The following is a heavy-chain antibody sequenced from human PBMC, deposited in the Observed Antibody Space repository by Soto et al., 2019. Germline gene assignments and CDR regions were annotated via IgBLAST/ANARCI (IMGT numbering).Heavy chain of an antibody. Sequence: HPGGSLRLSCAASGFIVSSHYLTWVRQAPGKGLEWVSVLYSGGTTYYADSVKGRFTISRDNSKNTLYLQMNSLRAEDTAVYYCARDTYEFYGMDVWGQGTTVTVSS. CDR1: GFIVSSHY. CDR3: ARDTYEFYGMDV. CDR2: LYSGGTT. V-gene: IGHV3-53*01. D-gene: IGHD5-12*01. J-gene: IGHJ6*02.